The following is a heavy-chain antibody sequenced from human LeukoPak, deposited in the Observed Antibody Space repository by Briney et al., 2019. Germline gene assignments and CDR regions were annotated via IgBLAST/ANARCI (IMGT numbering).Heavy chain of an antibody. CDR3: AKGGEVSTYYYFES. J-gene: IGHJ4*02. CDR1: KFTFMNYA. CDR2: IGSAGGSI. Sequence: TGGSLRLSCTASKFTFMNYAMHWVRQAPGKGLEWLSTIGSAGGSIFYADSVKGRFTISRDNSKSTLFLQMDSLRVEDTALYYCAKGGEVSTYYYFESWGQGALVTVSS. D-gene: IGHD2/OR15-2a*01. V-gene: IGHV3-23*01.